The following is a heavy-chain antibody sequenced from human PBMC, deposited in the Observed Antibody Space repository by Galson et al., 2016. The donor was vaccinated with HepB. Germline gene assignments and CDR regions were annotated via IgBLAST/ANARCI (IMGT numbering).Heavy chain of an antibody. J-gene: IGHJ4*02. CDR2: IYWDDDK. CDR1: GFSLSTSGVN. CDR3: EHSWERYFDY. D-gene: IGHD1-26*01. V-gene: IGHV2-5*02. Sequence: PALVIPTQTLTLTCTFPGFSLSTSGVNVGWIRQPPGKALEWLALIYWDDDKRYRPSLKSRLPITKDTSKNQVVLTMTNLDPVDTATYYCEHSWERYFDYWGQGTLVTVAS.